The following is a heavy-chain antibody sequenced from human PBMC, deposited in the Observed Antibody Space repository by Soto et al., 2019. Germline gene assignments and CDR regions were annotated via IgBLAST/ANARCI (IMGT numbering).Heavy chain of an antibody. CDR1: GGSISSGGYY. D-gene: IGHD3-16*01. CDR3: ARDRGSGNSDPAAFDI. CDR2: IYYSGST. J-gene: IGHJ3*02. Sequence: TLSLTCTVSGGSISSGGYYWSWIRQHPGKGLEWIGYIYYSGSTYYNPSLKSRVTISVDTSKNQFSLKLSSVTAADTAVYYCARDRGSGNSDPAAFDIWGQGTMVTVS. V-gene: IGHV4-31*03.